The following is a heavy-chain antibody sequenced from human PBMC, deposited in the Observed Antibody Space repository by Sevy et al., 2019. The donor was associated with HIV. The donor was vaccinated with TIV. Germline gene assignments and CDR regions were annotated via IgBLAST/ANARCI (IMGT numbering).Heavy chain of an antibody. D-gene: IGHD3-16*01. CDR1: GYSFSDYY. Sequence: ASVKVSCQTSGYSFSDYYLNWIRQAPGQGLEWLGWINPDSGGSKAAEKFLGRLTMTSDTSISTVFMELTGLTSDDTALYHCAREGLDDDSHLGDYWGQGTQVTVSS. V-gene: IGHV1-2*02. CDR2: INPDSGGS. CDR3: AREGLDDDSHLGDY. J-gene: IGHJ4*02.